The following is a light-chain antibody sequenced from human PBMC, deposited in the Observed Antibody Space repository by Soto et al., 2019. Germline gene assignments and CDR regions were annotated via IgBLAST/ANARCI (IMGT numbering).Light chain of an antibody. Sequence: DIQMTQSPSSLSASVGDRVTITCRASQSISSWLAWYQQKPGKAPKLLIYDASSLESGVPSRFSGSGSGTEFTLTISSLQPDDFATYYCQQYNSYPTYTFGQGTKLDIK. CDR3: QQYNSYPTYT. V-gene: IGKV1-5*01. CDR2: DAS. CDR1: QSISSW. J-gene: IGKJ2*01.